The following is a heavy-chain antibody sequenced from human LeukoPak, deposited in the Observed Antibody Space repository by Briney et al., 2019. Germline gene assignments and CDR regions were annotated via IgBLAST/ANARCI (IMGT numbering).Heavy chain of an antibody. Sequence: ASVKVSCKASGYTFTSYGISWVRQASGQGLEWMGWISAYNGNTNYAQKLQGRVTMTTDTSTSTAYMELRSLRSDDTAVYYCARSPTYYYGSGSLNFDYWGQGTLVIVSS. D-gene: IGHD3-10*01. CDR3: ARSPTYYYGSGSLNFDY. J-gene: IGHJ4*02. CDR1: GYTFTSYG. V-gene: IGHV1-18*01. CDR2: ISAYNGNT.